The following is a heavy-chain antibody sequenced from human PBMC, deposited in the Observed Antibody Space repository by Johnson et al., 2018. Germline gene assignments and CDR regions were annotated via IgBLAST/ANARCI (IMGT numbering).Heavy chain of an antibody. Sequence: VQLVQSGGGLVQPGGSLRLSCAASGFTFSSYDMHWVRQATGKGLEWVSAIGTAGDTYYQGSVKGRFTISRENAKNSLYLQMNSLRAGDTAVYYCARGKLGVDAFDIWGQGTMVTVSS. CDR1: GFTFSSYD. V-gene: IGHV3-13*01. CDR2: IGTAGDT. CDR3: ARGKLGVDAFDI. D-gene: IGHD7-27*01. J-gene: IGHJ3*02.